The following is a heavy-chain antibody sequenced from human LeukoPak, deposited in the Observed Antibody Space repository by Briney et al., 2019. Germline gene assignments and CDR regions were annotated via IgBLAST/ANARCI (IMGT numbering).Heavy chain of an antibody. D-gene: IGHD1-14*01. Sequence: PGGSLRLSCAASGFTFSNYWMHWVGQAPAKGLVWVSRISSDGGSSTYADSVKGRFTVSRDNAKNTLYLQMNSLRAEDTAVYYCVRDKTRNDFDYWGQGTLVTVSS. CDR3: VRDKTRNDFDY. V-gene: IGHV3-74*01. CDR1: GFTFSNYW. J-gene: IGHJ4*02. CDR2: ISSDGGSS.